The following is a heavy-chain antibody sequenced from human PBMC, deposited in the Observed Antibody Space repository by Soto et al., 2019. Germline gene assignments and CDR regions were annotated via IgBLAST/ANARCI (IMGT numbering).Heavy chain of an antibody. CDR1: GGTFSSYA. V-gene: IGHV1-69*01. Sequence: QVQLVQTGAEVKKPGSSVKVSCTASGGTFSSYAISWVRQAPGQGLEWMRGVIPIFGTANYAQKFQGRVTITADETTSTDYMELSRLGSEATAVYYCARIHCGICHFYDYYGMDVLGQGTTVTVSS. J-gene: IGHJ6*02. D-gene: IGHD2-15*01. CDR2: VIPIFGTA. CDR3: ARIHCGICHFYDYYGMDV.